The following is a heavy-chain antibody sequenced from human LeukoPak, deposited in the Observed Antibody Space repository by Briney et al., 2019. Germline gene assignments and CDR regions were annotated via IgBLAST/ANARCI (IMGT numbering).Heavy chain of an antibody. CDR3: ARDLAMDTGTDFDY. V-gene: IGHV1-2*02. Sequence: ASVKVSCKASGYTFTGYYMHWVRQAPGQGLEWMGWINPNSGDTNYAQKFQGRVTMTRDTSISTAYMELSSLRSEDTAVYYCARDLAMDTGTDFDYWGQGTLVTVSS. J-gene: IGHJ4*02. CDR2: INPNSGDT. D-gene: IGHD5-18*01. CDR1: GYTFTGYY.